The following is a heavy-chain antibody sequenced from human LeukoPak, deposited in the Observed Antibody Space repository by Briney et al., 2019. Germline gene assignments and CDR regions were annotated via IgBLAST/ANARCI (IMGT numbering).Heavy chain of an antibody. CDR2: IIPIFGTA. CDR3: ASSGQGGGSSWYGATYYYYYMDV. V-gene: IGHV1-69*05. D-gene: IGHD6-13*01. J-gene: IGHJ6*03. Sequence: ASVKVSCKASGGTFSSYAISWVRQALGQGLEWMGGIIPIFGTANYAQRFQGRVTITTDESTSTAYMELSSLRSEDTAVYYCASSGQGGGSSWYGATYYYYYMDVWGKGTTVTVSS. CDR1: GGTFSSYA.